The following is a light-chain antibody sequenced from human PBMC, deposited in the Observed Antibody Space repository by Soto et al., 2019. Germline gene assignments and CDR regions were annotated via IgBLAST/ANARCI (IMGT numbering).Light chain of an antibody. CDR1: KLGDKY. V-gene: IGLV3-1*01. J-gene: IGLJ2*01. Sequence: SYELTQPPSVSVSPGQTASITCSGDKLGDKYACWYQQKPGQSPMLVIYQDSKRPSGIPERFSGSNSGNTAPLTISGTQARDEADYYCQAWDSNTPSVGFGGGTQLTVL. CDR3: QAWDSNTPSVG. CDR2: QDS.